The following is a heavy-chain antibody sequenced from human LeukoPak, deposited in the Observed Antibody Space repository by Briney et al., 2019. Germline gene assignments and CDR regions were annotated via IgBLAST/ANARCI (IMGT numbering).Heavy chain of an antibody. V-gene: IGHV3-23*01. CDR3: AKVQQWLVRGPLDY. CDR2: ISGSGGST. CDR1: GFTFSSYA. J-gene: IGHJ4*02. D-gene: IGHD6-19*01. Sequence: PGGSLRLSCAASGFTFSSYAMSWLRQAPGKGLEWVSAISGSGGSTYYADSVKGRFTISRDNSKNTLYLQMNSLRAEDTAVYYCAKVQQWLVRGPLDYWGQGTLVTVSS.